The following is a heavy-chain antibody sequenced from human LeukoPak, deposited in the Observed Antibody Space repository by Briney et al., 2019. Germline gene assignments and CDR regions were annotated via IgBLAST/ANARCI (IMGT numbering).Heavy chain of an antibody. J-gene: IGHJ6*02. Sequence: PGGSLRLSCAASGFSFSSYAMTWVRQAQGKGLEWVSAISRSGGSTYYADSVKGRFTISRDNAKNSLYLQMNSLRAEDTAVYYCARVLYYVQYYYYGMDVWGQGTTVTVSS. CDR1: GFSFSSYA. CDR2: ISRSGGST. CDR3: ARVLYYVQYYYYGMDV. V-gene: IGHV3-21*01. D-gene: IGHD3-10*02.